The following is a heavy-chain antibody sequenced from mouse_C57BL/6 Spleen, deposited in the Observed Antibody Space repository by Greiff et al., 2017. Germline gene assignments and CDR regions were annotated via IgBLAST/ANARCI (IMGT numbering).Heavy chain of an antibody. J-gene: IGHJ4*01. CDR3: ARGGVPYAMDY. D-gene: IGHD5-1*01. Sequence: EVKLLESGPGLVKPSQSLSLTCSVTGYSITSGYYWNWIRQFPGNKLEWMGYISYDGSNNYNPSLKNRISITRDTSKNQFFLKLNSVTTEDTATYSCARGGVPYAMDYWGQGTSVTVSS. CDR1: GYSITSGYY. V-gene: IGHV3-6*01. CDR2: ISYDGSN.